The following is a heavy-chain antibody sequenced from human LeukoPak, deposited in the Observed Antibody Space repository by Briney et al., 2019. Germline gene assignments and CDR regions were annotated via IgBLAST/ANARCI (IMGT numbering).Heavy chain of an antibody. J-gene: IGHJ3*02. CDR2: ISGSGGST. Sequence: PGGSLRLSCAASGFTFSSYAMSWVRQAPGKGLEWVSAISGSGGSTYYADSVKGRFTISRDNSKNTLYLQMNSLRAKDTAVYYCAKSPPMVRGVLDAFDIWGQGTMVTVSS. V-gene: IGHV3-23*01. CDR1: GFTFSSYA. CDR3: AKSPPMVRGVLDAFDI. D-gene: IGHD3-10*01.